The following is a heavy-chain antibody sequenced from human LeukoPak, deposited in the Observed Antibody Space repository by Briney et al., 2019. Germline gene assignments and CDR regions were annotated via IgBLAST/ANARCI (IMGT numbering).Heavy chain of an antibody. CDR2: INHSGST. CDR1: GGSFSGYY. Sequence: SETLSLTCAVYGGSFSGYYWSWIRQPPGKGLEWIGEINHSGSTNYNPSLKSRVTISVDTSKHQFSLKLSAVAAADTAFYYSTTSGYYGSWWGQGTLVTVAS. V-gene: IGHV4-34*01. CDR3: TTSGYYGSW. J-gene: IGHJ4*02. D-gene: IGHD3-10*01.